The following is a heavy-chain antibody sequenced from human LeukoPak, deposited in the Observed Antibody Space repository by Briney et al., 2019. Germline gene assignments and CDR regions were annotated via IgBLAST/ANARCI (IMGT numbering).Heavy chain of an antibody. CDR2: ISGRGGST. J-gene: IGHJ4*02. CDR3: AKSMAGYCDSTIDN. CDR1: GLTIGSRY. Sequence: GGSLRLSCVASGLTIGSRYMNWVRQAPGKGLEWVSAISGRGGSTYYADNVKGRSTISRDNSKNMLYLQMNSLRAEDTAVYYCAKSMAGYCDSTIDNWGQGTLVTVSS. D-gene: IGHD2-2*01. V-gene: IGHV3-23*01.